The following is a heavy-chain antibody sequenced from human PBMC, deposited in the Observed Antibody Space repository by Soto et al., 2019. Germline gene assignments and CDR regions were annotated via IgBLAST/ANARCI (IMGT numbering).Heavy chain of an antibody. CDR2: INAGNGNT. D-gene: IGHD2-2*01. CDR3: ARKSYLYSSSTTCYFGCFYP. Sequence: QVQLVQSGAEVKKPGASVKDSCKASGYTLTSYAMHWVRQAPGQRLEWMGWINAGNGNTKYSQKFRGIVTITRDTTACTAYMELSSLRSEDTAVNYFARKSYLYSSSTTCYFGCFYPWGQVPLVTFSS. CDR1: GYTLTSYA. V-gene: IGHV1-3*01. J-gene: IGHJ5*02.